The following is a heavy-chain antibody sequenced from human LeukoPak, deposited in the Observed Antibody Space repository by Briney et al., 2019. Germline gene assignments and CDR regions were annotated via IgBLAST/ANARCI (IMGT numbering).Heavy chain of an antibody. J-gene: IGHJ6*03. CDR2: IRSKANSYAT. D-gene: IGHD4-17*01. CDR1: GFTFSGSA. CDR3: TRPGYGDYYYYYYMDV. Sequence: QPGGSLRLSCAASGFTFSGSAMHWVRQASGKGLEWVGRIRSKANSYATAYAASVKGRFTISRDDSKNTTYLQMNSLKTEDTAVYYCTRPGYGDYYYYYYMDVWGKGTTVTVSS. V-gene: IGHV3-73*01.